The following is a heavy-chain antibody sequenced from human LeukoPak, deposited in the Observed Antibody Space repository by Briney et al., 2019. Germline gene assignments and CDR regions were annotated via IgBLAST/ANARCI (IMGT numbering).Heavy chain of an antibody. CDR3: ARVGPYAGTGYYSHNWFDP. J-gene: IGHJ5*02. V-gene: IGHV4-31*03. CDR2: IFYSGST. D-gene: IGHD3-22*01. CDR1: GGSVSSGGYY. Sequence: SETLSLTCTVSGGSVSSGGYYWTWIRQHPGTGLEFIGYIFYSGSTYYNPSLKSRVTISLDTSNNQFSLKLSSVTAADTAVYYCARVGPYAGTGYYSHNWFDPWGQGTLVTVSS.